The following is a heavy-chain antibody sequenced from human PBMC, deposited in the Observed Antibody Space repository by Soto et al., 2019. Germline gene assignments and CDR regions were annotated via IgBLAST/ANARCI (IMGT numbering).Heavy chain of an antibody. Sequence: EVHLVESGGGLVQTGGSLRLSCAIFESTVSRDWMNWVRQAPGKGLEWVAHINQDGSEKYYVDSGKGRFTISRDNAKKSLYLQSNSLRPADTAMYYCSGGVGDAFWGQGTLVTVSS. J-gene: IGHJ4*02. D-gene: IGHD1-26*01. CDR2: INQDGSEK. V-gene: IGHV3-7*04. CDR3: SGGVGDAF. CDR1: ESTVSRDW.